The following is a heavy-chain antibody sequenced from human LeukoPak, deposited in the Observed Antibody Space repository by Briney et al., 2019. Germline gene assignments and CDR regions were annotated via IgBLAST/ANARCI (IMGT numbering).Heavy chain of an antibody. CDR1: GLTFSSYA. J-gene: IGHJ1*01. Sequence: GGSLRLSCAASGLTFSSYAVRWVRQPPGKGLEWVSAISGSGGRTYYAHSVKGRFTISRDNSKNTLYLQMNSLRAEDTAVYYCAKQIWDIVVVPAAMELWGQGTLVTVSS. D-gene: IGHD2-2*01. V-gene: IGHV3-23*01. CDR3: AKQIWDIVVVPAAMEL. CDR2: ISGSGGRT.